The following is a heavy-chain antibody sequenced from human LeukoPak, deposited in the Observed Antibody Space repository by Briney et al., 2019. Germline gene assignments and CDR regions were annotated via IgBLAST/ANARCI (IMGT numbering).Heavy chain of an antibody. D-gene: IGHD3-22*01. J-gene: IGHJ3*02. CDR1: GFTFSSYE. CDR2: ISSSGSTI. V-gene: IGHV3-48*03. Sequence: PGGSLRLSCAASGFTFSSYEMNWVRQAPGKGLEWVSYISSSGSTIYYADSVKGRFTISRDNAKNSLYLQMNSLRAEDTAVYYCAREWVVVITGAFDIWGQGTMVTVSS. CDR3: AREWVVVITGAFDI.